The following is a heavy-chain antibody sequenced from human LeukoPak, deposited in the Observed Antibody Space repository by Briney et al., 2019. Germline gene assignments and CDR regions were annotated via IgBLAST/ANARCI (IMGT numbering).Heavy chain of an antibody. Sequence: GGSLRLSCAASGFTFSSYAMHWVRQAPGKGLEWVAVISYDGSNKYYADSVKGRFTISRDNSKNTLYLQMNSLRAEDTAVYYCVRWWWYYYYYYGMDVWGQGTTVTVSS. V-gene: IGHV3-30-3*01. J-gene: IGHJ6*02. CDR3: VRWWWYYYYYYGMDV. D-gene: IGHD2-21*01. CDR1: GFTFSSYA. CDR2: ISYDGSNK.